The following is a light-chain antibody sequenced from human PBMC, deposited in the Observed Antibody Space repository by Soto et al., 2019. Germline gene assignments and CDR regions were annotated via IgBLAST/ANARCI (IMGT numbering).Light chain of an antibody. CDR2: AAS. CDR1: QGIKGY. V-gene: IGKV1-9*01. Sequence: IQLTQSPSALSASVGDRVTITCRASQGIKGYLAWYQQKPGKAPKLLIYAASTLQSGVPSRFSGSGSGTDFTLTIPSLQPEDFATYYCQQLGSYLITFGQGTRLDIK. CDR3: QQLGSYLIT. J-gene: IGKJ5*01.